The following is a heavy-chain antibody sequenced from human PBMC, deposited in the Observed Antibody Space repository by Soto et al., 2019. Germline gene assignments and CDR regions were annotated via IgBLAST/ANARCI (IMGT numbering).Heavy chain of an antibody. CDR2: IWYDGSNK. Sequence: QVQLVESGGGVVQPGRSLRLSCAASGFTFSSYGMHWVRQAPGKGLEWVAVIWYDGSNKYYANSVKGRLTISRDNSKNTLYLQMNSLRAEDTAVYYCARLGYDSSGYLDYWGQGPLVTVSS. V-gene: IGHV3-33*01. J-gene: IGHJ4*02. CDR3: ARLGYDSSGYLDY. D-gene: IGHD3-22*01. CDR1: GFTFSSYG.